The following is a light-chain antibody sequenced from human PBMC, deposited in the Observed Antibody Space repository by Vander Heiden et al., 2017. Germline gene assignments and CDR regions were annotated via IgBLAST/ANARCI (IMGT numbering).Light chain of an antibody. CDR1: SSDVGGYNY. J-gene: IGLJ1*01. Sequence: QSALTQPASVSGSPGQSITISCTGTSSDVGGYNYVSWYQQHPGNAPKLVVYDVSNRPAAVSNRFSGSKSGTTASLTISGRQAEDEADYYCSSYTSSSPFVFGTGTKVTVL. CDR2: DVS. V-gene: IGLV2-14*01. CDR3: SSYTSSSPFV.